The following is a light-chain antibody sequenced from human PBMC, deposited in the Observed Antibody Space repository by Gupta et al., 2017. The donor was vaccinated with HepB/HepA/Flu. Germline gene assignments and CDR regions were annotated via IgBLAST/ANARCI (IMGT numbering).Light chain of an antibody. CDR1: IRDIGGYNS. V-gene: IGLV2-8*01. Sequence: QSALTQPPSASGSPGQSVTISCTGTIRDIGGYNSVSWYPQHPGKAPKLMIYEVSKRPSGVPDRFSGSKAGNTASLTISGLQAEDEADYYCNLGVFGTGTKVTVL. CDR3: NLGV. J-gene: IGLJ1*01. CDR2: EVS.